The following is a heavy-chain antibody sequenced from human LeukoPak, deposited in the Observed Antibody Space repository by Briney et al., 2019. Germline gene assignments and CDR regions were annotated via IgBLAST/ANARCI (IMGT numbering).Heavy chain of an antibody. J-gene: IGHJ4*02. CDR3: ASHKGYSGSSYFDY. V-gene: IGHV1-2*02. CDR1: GYTFTDPY. CDR2: INPNSGGT. Sequence: GASVKVSCKASGYTFTDPYIHWVRQAPGQGLEWMGWINPNSGGTNYAQKFQGRVTMTRDTSTSTVYMELSSLRSEDTAVYYCASHKGYSGSSYFDYRGQGTLVTVSS. D-gene: IGHD1-26*01.